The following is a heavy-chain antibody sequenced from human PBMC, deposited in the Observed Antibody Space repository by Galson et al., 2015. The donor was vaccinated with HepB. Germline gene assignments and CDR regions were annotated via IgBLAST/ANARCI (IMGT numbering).Heavy chain of an antibody. V-gene: IGHV4-38-2*02. Sequence: SGAEVKKPGESLKISCRGSGYSFTRYWIGWVRQMPGKGLEWIGSINYSGNTYYNPSVKSRVTISVDTSKNQISLKLSSVTAADTAVYYCAREGPIYADSVSFDSWGQGTLVTVSS. CDR3: AREGPIYADSVSFDS. CDR1: GYSFTRYW. J-gene: IGHJ4*02. CDR2: INYSGNT. D-gene: IGHD4-17*01.